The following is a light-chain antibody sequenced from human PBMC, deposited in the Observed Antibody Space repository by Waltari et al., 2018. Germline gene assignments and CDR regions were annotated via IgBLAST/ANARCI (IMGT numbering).Light chain of an antibody. CDR3: QVWDDTNNSGV. V-gene: IGLV3-21*04. CDR2: YDR. J-gene: IGLJ3*02. CDR1: NIESKS. Sequence: YVVTQPPSVSVAPGKTARLTCEGENIESKSVNWYQQKPGQAPVLVMFYDRDRPSGIPERFPGSNSGNTATLTINWVEPGDEADYHCQVWDDTNNSGVFGGGTKLTVL.